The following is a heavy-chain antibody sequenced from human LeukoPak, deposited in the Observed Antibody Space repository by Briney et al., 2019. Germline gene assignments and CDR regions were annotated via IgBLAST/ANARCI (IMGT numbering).Heavy chain of an antibody. CDR1: GGSISSGSYY. V-gene: IGHV4-61*02. D-gene: IGHD2-15*01. J-gene: IGHJ3*02. Sequence: SETLSLTCTVSGGSISSGSYYWSWSRQPAGKGLEWSGRIYTSGSTNYNPSLKSRVTISVDTSKNQFSLKLSSVTAADTAVYYCARGGSIDDAFDIWGQGTMVTVSS. CDR3: ARGGSIDDAFDI. CDR2: IYTSGST.